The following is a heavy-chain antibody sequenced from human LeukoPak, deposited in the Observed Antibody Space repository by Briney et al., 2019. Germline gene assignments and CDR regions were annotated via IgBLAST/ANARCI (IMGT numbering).Heavy chain of an antibody. CDR3: ARDGALLRYFDWLSAAYFDY. CDR2: INPNSGGT. CDR1: GYTFTGYY. V-gene: IGHV1-2*02. Sequence: RASVKVSCKASGYTFTGYYMHWVRQAPGQGLERMGWINPNSGGTNYAQKFQGRVTMTRDTSVSTAYMELSRLRSDDTAVYYCARDGALLRYFDWLSAAYFDYWGQGTLVTVSS. D-gene: IGHD3-9*01. J-gene: IGHJ4*02.